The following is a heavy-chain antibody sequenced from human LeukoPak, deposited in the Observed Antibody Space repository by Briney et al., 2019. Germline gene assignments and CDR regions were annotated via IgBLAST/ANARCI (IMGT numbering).Heavy chain of an antibody. CDR2: ISTYNGNT. V-gene: IGHV1-18*01. CDR1: GYTFTNYA. CDR3: ARDYGEVVVPAGSAFDI. J-gene: IGHJ3*02. D-gene: IGHD2-2*01. Sequence: ASVKVSCKASGYTFTNYAISWVRQAPGQGLEWMGWISTYNGNTNHAQKFQGRVTMTRDTSTSTVYMELSSLRSEDTAVYYCARDYGEVVVPAGSAFDIWGQGTMVTVSS.